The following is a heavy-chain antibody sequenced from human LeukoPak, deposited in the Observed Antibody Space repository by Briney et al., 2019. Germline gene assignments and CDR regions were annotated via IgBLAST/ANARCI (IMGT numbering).Heavy chain of an antibody. Sequence: PGGSLRLSCIASGFNFGEYAMSWVRQAQGKGLEWVGFIRSNNFGGTTEYAASVKGRFTISRDDSKSIAYLQMDSLVTEDTAVYYCTRDSWTGDSSLGGGDYWGRGTLVTVSS. J-gene: IGHJ4*02. V-gene: IGHV3-49*04. D-gene: IGHD2-21*02. CDR1: GFNFGEYA. CDR2: IRSNNFGGTT. CDR3: TRDSWTGDSSLGGGDY.